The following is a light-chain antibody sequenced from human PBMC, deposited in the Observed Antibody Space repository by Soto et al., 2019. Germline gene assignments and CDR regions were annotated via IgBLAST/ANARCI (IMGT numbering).Light chain of an antibody. CDR3: QQYNTWHPKMA. CDR2: GAS. CDR1: QSVSSD. Sequence: PGETATLSCRASQSVSSDLAWYLQRPGQAPRLLIYGASTRATGIPARFRGSGSGTEFRLTISSLQSEDFATYYCQQYNTWHPKMAFGRGTKVEIK. V-gene: IGKV3-15*01. J-gene: IGKJ1*01.